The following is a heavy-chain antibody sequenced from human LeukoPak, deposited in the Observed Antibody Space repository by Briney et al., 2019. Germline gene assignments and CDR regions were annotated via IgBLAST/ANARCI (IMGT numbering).Heavy chain of an antibody. Sequence: RSETLSLTCTVSVGSLSNYYWSWIRQPPGKGLEWIAYIYYSGFSRYNPSLKSRVTISVDTSVSQFSLKFDSVTAASTGVYYVVRHALRYDSSFDSWGLGTLVTVSS. CDR1: VGSLSNYY. CDR2: IYYSGFS. D-gene: IGHD6-13*01. J-gene: IGHJ4*02. V-gene: IGHV4-59*08. CDR3: VRHALRYDSSFDS.